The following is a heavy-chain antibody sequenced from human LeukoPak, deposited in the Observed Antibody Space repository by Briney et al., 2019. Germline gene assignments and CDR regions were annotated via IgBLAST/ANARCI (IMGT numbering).Heavy chain of an antibody. CDR1: RYTFTGYY. D-gene: IGHD2-15*01. CDR3: ARGCSESIVVVVAATQWGDIDY. Sequence: ASVKVSCKGSRYTFTGYYMRWVRQAPGQGLEWMGRINPNSGGTNYAQKFQGRVTMTRDTSISTAYMELSRLRSDDTAVYYCARGCSESIVVVVAATQWGDIDYWGQGTLVTVSS. CDR2: INPNSGGT. V-gene: IGHV1-2*06. J-gene: IGHJ4*02.